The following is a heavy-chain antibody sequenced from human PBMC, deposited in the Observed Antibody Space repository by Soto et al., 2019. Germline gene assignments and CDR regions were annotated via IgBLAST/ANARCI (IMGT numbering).Heavy chain of an antibody. D-gene: IGHD2-2*01. CDR3: AGASCYACYYYGMDV. J-gene: IGHJ6*02. Sequence: GGSLRLSCAASGFTFSSYAMSWVRQAPGKGLEWVSAISGSGGSTYYADSVKGRFTISRDNSKNTLYLQMNSLRAEDTAVYYCAGASCYACYYYGMDVWGQGTTDTVSS. CDR2: ISGSGGST. V-gene: IGHV3-23*01. CDR1: GFTFSSYA.